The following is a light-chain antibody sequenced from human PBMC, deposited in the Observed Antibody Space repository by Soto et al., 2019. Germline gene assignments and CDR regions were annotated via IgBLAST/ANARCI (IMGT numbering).Light chain of an antibody. CDR1: QSVSSNY. Sequence: EILLTQSPGTLSLSPGERATLSCRASQSVSSNYVAWYQQKPGQAPRLLIYGASSRATGIPDRFSGSGSGTDFTLTISRLEPEDFAVYYCQQYGSSSSTFGGGTKVDIK. V-gene: IGKV3-20*01. CDR2: GAS. J-gene: IGKJ4*01. CDR3: QQYGSSSST.